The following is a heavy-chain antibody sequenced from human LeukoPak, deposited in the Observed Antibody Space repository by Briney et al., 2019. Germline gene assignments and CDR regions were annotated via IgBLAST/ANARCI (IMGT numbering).Heavy chain of an antibody. Sequence: GGSLRLSCAASGFTFSSYEMRWVRQAPGKGLEWVSYISSSGSTIYYADSVKGRFTISRDNAKNSLYLQMNSLRAEDTAVYYCARGAVRGYSGGSLVDYWGQGTLVTVSS. CDR1: GFTFSSYE. CDR3: ARGAVRGYSGGSLVDY. V-gene: IGHV3-48*03. D-gene: IGHD5-12*01. CDR2: ISSSGSTI. J-gene: IGHJ4*02.